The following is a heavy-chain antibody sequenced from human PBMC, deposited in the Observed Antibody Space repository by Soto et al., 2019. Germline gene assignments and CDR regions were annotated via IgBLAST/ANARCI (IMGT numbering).Heavy chain of an antibody. CDR3: ARLGSGSYYLYYYYYYGMDV. CDR1: GGSIISSSYY. V-gene: IGHV4-39*01. J-gene: IGHJ6*02. D-gene: IGHD3-10*01. Sequence: TSETLSLTCTVSGGSIISSSYYWGWIRQPPGKGLEWIGSIYYSGSTYYNPSLKSRVTISVDTSKNQFSLKLSSVTAADTAVYYCARLGSGSYYLYYYYYYGMDVWGQGTSVTVSS. CDR2: IYYSGST.